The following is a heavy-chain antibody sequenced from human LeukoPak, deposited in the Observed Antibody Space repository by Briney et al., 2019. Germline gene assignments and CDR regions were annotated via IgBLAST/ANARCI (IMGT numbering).Heavy chain of an antibody. D-gene: IGHD6-13*01. Sequence: GRSLRLSCAASGFTFSTFGMHWVRQAPGKGLEWVAVISYDGSTKYYADSVKGRFTISRDNSKNTLYLQVNSLRAEDTAEYYCARAQPTSSWTAFDIWGQGTMVTVSS. J-gene: IGHJ3*02. CDR2: ISYDGSTK. V-gene: IGHV3-30*03. CDR3: ARAQPTSSWTAFDI. CDR1: GFTFSTFG.